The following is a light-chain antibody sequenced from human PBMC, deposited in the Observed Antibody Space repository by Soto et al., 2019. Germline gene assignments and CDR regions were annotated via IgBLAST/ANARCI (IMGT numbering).Light chain of an antibody. J-gene: IGLJ1*01. CDR1: SSDVGGYKY. Sequence: QSVLTQPASVSGSPGQSITISCTGTSSDVGGYKYVSWYQQHPGKAPKVMVYEVSNRPSGVSNRFSGSKSGNTASLTISGLQAEDEADYYCSSYTSSSTLVFGTGTKVTVL. CDR3: SSYTSSSTLV. V-gene: IGLV2-14*01. CDR2: EVS.